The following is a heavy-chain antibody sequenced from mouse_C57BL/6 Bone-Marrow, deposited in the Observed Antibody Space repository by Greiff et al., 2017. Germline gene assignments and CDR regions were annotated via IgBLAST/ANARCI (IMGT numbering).Heavy chain of an antibody. CDR1: GYAFSSSW. CDR3: ASFSGSLYFDY. J-gene: IGHJ2*01. CDR2: IYPGDGDT. V-gene: IGHV1-82*01. Sequence: VKLMVSGPELVKPGASVKISCKASGYAFSSSWMNWVKQRPGKGLEWIGRIYPGDGDTNYNGKFKGKATLTADKSSSTAYMQLSSLTSEDSAVYFCASFSGSLYFDYWGQGTTLTVSS. D-gene: IGHD3-2*02.